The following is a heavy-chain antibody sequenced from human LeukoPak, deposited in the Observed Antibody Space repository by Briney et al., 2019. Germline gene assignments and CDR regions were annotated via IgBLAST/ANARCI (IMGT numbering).Heavy chain of an antibody. CDR2: ISSSSSTI. D-gene: IGHD2-2*01. J-gene: IGHJ4*02. Sequence: GGSLTLTCSASGFTFSSYSMNWVRQAPGKGLEWVSYISSSSSTIYYADSVQGRFTISRDNAKNSLYLKMNSLRAGDTAVYYCARESEKKYQLLFRQQVVDYWGQGTLVTVSS. CDR3: ARESEKKYQLLFRQQVVDY. CDR1: GFTFSSYS. V-gene: IGHV3-48*04.